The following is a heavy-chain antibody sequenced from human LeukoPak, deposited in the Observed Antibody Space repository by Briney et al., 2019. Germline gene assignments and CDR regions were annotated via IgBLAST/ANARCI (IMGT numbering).Heavy chain of an antibody. J-gene: IGHJ4*02. CDR1: AASISNYY. CDR3: ASTRSGYRYTFDY. V-gene: IGHV4-4*09. Sequence: SETLSLTCAVSAASISNYYWSWIRQAPGKGLEWIGYISTSGSTNYNPSLKSRVSISLDTSKNRFSLNLNFVTAADTAVYYCASTRSGYRYTFDYWGQGALVTVSS. CDR2: ISTSGST. D-gene: IGHD3-22*01.